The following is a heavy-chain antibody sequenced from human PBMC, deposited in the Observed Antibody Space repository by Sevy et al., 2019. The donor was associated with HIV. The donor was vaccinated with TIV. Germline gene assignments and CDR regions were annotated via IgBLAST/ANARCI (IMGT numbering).Heavy chain of an antibody. V-gene: IGHV3-33*01. Sequence: GGSLRLSCAASGFSISGYGMHWVRQAPGKGLEWVAVIWYEGTNREYADSVKGRFTISRDNSKNTLYLQMNSLRVEDTAVYYCAREDIRVAGIVHYFHPWGQGTLVTVSS. D-gene: IGHD6-19*01. CDR2: IWYEGTNR. J-gene: IGHJ5*02. CDR3: AREDIRVAGIVHYFHP. CDR1: GFSISGYG.